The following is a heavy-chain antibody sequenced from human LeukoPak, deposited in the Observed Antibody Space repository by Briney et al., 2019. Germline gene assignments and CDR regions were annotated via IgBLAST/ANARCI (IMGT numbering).Heavy chain of an antibody. V-gene: IGHV4-61*02. D-gene: IGHD5-12*01. CDR1: GGSISSGSYC. CDR3: ARARLETSSGFHFDY. J-gene: IGHJ4*02. CDR2: IYTSGST. Sequence: SQTLSVTCTVSGGSISSGSYCGSWIRQPAGKWLEWIGRIYTSGSTNYNPSVKSRVTISVATSKNQFSLKLSSVTAADTSVYDCARARLETSSGFHFDYWGPGTLVTVSS.